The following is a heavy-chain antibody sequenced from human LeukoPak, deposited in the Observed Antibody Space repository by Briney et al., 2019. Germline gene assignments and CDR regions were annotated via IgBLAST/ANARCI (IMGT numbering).Heavy chain of an antibody. D-gene: IGHD3-9*01. CDR3: ARAFRLRYFDWLGDDAFDI. CDR1: GYTFTGYY. Sequence: ASVKVSCKASGYTFTGYYMHWVRQAPGQGLEWMGWINPNSGGTNYAQKFQGRVTMTRDTSISTAYMELSRLRSDDTAVYYCARAFRLRYFDWLGDDAFDIWGQGTMVTVSS. V-gene: IGHV1-2*02. CDR2: INPNSGGT. J-gene: IGHJ3*02.